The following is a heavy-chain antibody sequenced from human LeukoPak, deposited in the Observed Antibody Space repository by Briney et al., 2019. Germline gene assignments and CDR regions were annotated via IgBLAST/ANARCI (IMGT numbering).Heavy chain of an antibody. CDR2: ISSSSSYI. V-gene: IGHV3-21*01. D-gene: IGHD6-13*01. CDR1: GFTFSSYS. J-gene: IGHJ4*02. CDR3: ARGASYSSSWPDY. Sequence: GGPLRLSCAASGFTFSSYSMNWVRQAPGKGLEWVSSISSSSSYIYYADPVKGRFTISRDNAKNSLYLQMNSLRAEDTAVYYCARGASYSSSWPDYWGQGTLVTVSS.